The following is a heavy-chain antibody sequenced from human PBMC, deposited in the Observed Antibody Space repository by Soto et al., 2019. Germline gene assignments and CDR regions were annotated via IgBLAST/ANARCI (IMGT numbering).Heavy chain of an antibody. CDR1: GGSISSGGYS. J-gene: IGHJ4*02. Sequence: SETLPLTCAVAGGSISSGGYSWSWIRQPPGKGLEWIGYIYHSGSTYYNPSLKSRVTISVDRSKNQFSLKLSSVTAADTAVYYCARSVGARAYYFDYWGQGTLVTVAS. V-gene: IGHV4-30-2*01. CDR2: IYHSGST. D-gene: IGHD1-26*01. CDR3: ARSVGARAYYFDY.